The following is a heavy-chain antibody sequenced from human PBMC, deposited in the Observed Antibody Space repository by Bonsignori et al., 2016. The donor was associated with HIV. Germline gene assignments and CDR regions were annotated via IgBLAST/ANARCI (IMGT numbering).Heavy chain of an antibody. CDR2: IRYDGSDK. CDR3: ARDEYSTGFES. CDR1: GFTFTTYG. J-gene: IGHJ5*01. Sequence: QVQLLESGGGVVQPGGSLRLSCAASGFTFTTYGMHWVRRAPGKGLEWVAFIRYDGSDKYYADSVKGRFIISRNNSKNTVYLQMNSLRTEDTAVYYCARDEYSTGFESWGQGTLV. V-gene: IGHV3-30*02. D-gene: IGHD6-13*01.